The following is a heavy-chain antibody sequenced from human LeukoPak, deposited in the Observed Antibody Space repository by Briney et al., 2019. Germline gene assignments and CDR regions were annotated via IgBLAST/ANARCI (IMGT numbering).Heavy chain of an antibody. CDR3: AAYGDNPHY. CDR1: GYSFTNYW. J-gene: IGHJ4*02. Sequence: GESLKISCKTSGYSFTNYWIIWGRQVPGEGLEWMGRFDPRDSQSNYSPSFQGHVTISTDNSITTAYLQWSSLRASDTAMYYCAAYGDNPHYWGQGTQVTVSS. CDR2: FDPRDSQS. D-gene: IGHD4-17*01. V-gene: IGHV5-10-1*01.